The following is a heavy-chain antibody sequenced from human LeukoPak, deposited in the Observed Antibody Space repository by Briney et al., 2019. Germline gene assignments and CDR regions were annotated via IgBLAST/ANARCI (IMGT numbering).Heavy chain of an antibody. J-gene: IGHJ4*02. Sequence: PSETLSLTCTVSGGSVSSGSYYWSWIRQPPGKGLEWIGYIYYSGSTNYNPSLKSRVTISVDTSKNQFSLKLSSVTAADTAVYYCARNPAHFDYWGQGTLVTVSS. CDR1: GGSVSSGSYY. CDR3: ARNPAHFDY. V-gene: IGHV4-61*01. CDR2: IYYSGST.